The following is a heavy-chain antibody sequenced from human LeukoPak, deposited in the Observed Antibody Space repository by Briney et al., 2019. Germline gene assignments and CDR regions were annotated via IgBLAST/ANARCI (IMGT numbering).Heavy chain of an antibody. CDR3: ARAPITDRDGYTGPGY. Sequence: GGSLRLSCAASGFTFSSYAMHWVRQAPGKGLEWVAVISYDGSNKYYADSVKGRFTISRDNSKNTLYLQMNSLRAEDTAVYYCARAPITDRDGYTGPGYWGQGTLVTVSS. D-gene: IGHD5-24*01. J-gene: IGHJ4*02. V-gene: IGHV3-30-3*01. CDR2: ISYDGSNK. CDR1: GFTFSSYA.